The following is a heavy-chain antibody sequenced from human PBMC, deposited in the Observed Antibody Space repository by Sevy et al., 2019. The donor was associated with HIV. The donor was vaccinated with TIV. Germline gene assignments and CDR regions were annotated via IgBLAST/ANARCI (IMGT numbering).Heavy chain of an antibody. CDR2: FDPEDGER. D-gene: IGHD1-20*01. V-gene: IGHV1-24*01. CDR1: GYTLTELS. CDR3: ATDSPGGITGINGDWFDP. J-gene: IGHJ5*02. Sequence: ASVKVSCKVSGYTLTELSMHWVRQAPGKGLEWMGGFDPEDGERIYAQTFQGRVTMTEDTSTDTAYMELSSLRSEDTAVYYCATDSPGGITGINGDWFDPWGQGTLVTVSS.